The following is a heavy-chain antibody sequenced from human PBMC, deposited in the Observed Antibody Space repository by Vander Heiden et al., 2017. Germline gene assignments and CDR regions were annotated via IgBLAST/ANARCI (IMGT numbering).Heavy chain of an antibody. V-gene: IGHV4-39*01. J-gene: IGHJ4*02. CDR1: GRSISSRSYY. CDR2: IDYGGGT. Sequence: QLQLQESGPGLVKPSETLSLTCTVSGRSISSRSYYRGWIRQPPGKGLEWIGSIDYGGGTSNNPSLKSRVTISVDTSKNQFSLKLSSVTAADTAVYYCARSPGSPGPPNFDYWGQGTLVTVSS. CDR3: ARSPGSPGPPNFDY. D-gene: IGHD1-26*01.